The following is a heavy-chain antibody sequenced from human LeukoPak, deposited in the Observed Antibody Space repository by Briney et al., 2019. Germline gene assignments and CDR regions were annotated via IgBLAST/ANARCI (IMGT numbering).Heavy chain of an antibody. J-gene: IGHJ6*02. V-gene: IGHV1-69*04. D-gene: IGHD5-12*01. CDR2: IIPILGIA. CDR3: AREWLHCMDV. Sequence: SVKVSCKASGGTFSSYAISWVRQAPGQGLEWMGRIIPILGIANYAQKFQGRVTITAGKSTSTAYMELSSLRSEDTAVYYCAREWLHCMDVWGQGTTVTVSS. CDR1: GGTFSSYA.